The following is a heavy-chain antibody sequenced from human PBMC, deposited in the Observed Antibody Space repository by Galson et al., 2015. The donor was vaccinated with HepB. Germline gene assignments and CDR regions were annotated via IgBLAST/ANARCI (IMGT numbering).Heavy chain of an antibody. D-gene: IGHD3-22*01. Sequence: SVKVSCKASGYTFTSYYMHWVRQAPGQGLEWMGIINPSGGSTSYAQKFQGRVTMTRDTSTSTVYMELSSLRSEDTAVYYCARPLYDSSGYYYWAFDIWGQGTMVTVSS. CDR2: INPSGGST. CDR1: GYTFTSYY. CDR3: ARPLYDSSGYYYWAFDI. V-gene: IGHV1-46*01. J-gene: IGHJ3*02.